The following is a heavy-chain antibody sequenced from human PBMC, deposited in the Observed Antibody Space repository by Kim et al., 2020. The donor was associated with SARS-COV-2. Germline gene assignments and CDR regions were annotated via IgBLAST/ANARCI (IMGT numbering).Heavy chain of an antibody. Sequence: IGYADSVKGRFTISRDNAKNSLYLQMNSLRAEDTALYYCAKGTFRGYFDYWGQGTLVTVSS. CDR3: AKGTFRGYFDY. CDR2: I. J-gene: IGHJ4*02. V-gene: IGHV3-9*01.